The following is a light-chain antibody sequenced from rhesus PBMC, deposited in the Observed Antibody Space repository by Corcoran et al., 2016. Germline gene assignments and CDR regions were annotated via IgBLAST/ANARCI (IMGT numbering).Light chain of an antibody. CDR2: DAY. V-gene: IGKV3-31*02. CDR1: QSVSTY. J-gene: IGKJ1*01. Sequence: EIVMTQSPATLSLSPGERATLSCRASQSVSTYLAWYQQKPGQAPRLLIYDAYIRAAGIPDRFTGSGSGTDFTLTLSSLEPEDVAVYFCQETSDFSTFGQGTKVEIK. CDR3: QETSDFST.